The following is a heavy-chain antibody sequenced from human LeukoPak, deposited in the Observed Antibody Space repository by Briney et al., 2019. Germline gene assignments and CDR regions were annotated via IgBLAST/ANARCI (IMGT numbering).Heavy chain of an antibody. J-gene: IGHJ4*02. CDR1: GFSLSTSGEG. Sequence: SGPTLVNPTQTLTLTCTFSGFSLSTSGEGVGWIRQPPGKALEWLVFIYWDDDKRYSPSLKSRLTITKDTSKKQVVPTMTNMDPVDTAPYYCAKRRSGYNSGRKEGDLEYWGQGTLVTVSS. CDR3: AKRRSGYNSGRKEGDLEY. CDR2: IYWDDDK. V-gene: IGHV2-5*02. D-gene: IGHD6-19*01.